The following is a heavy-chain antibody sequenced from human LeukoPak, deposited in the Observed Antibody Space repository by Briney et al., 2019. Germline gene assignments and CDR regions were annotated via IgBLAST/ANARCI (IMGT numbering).Heavy chain of an antibody. CDR1: GGTFSSYA. Sequence: SVKVSCKASGGTFSSYAISWVRQPPGQGLEWMGGIIPIFGRANYAQKFQGRVTITTDESTSTAYMELSSLRSEDTAVYYCARGVTSTYYYMDVWGKGTTVTVSS. V-gene: IGHV1-69*05. CDR2: IIPIFGRA. J-gene: IGHJ6*03. D-gene: IGHD2-2*01. CDR3: ARGVTSTYYYMDV.